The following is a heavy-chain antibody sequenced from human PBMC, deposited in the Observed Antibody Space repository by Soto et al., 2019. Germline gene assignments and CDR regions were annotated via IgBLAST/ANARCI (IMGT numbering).Heavy chain of an antibody. CDR3: ARRLLHLGELSPYFDY. CDR1: GGTFSSYT. CDR2: IIPILGIA. Sequence: SVKGSCKASGGTFSSYTSSWVRQAPGQGLEWMGRIIPILGIANYAQKFQGRVTITADKSTSTAYMELSSLRSEDTAVYYCARRLLHLGELSPYFDYWGQGTLVTVSS. V-gene: IGHV1-69*02. D-gene: IGHD3-16*02. J-gene: IGHJ4*02.